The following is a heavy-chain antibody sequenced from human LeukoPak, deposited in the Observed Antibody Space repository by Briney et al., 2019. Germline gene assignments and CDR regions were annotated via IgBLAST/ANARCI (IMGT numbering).Heavy chain of an antibody. J-gene: IGHJ4*02. CDR3: AXXXXYTLIGPIDY. Sequence: GTXSXXXISWVRQAPGQGLEXXGGIIPIFGTANYAQKFQGRVTITADESXSTAYMELSRLRSEDTAVYYCAXXXXYTLIGPIDYWGQGTLVTVSS. D-gene: IGHD3-22*01. V-gene: IGHV1-69*01. CDR2: IIPIFGTA. CDR1: GTXSXXX.